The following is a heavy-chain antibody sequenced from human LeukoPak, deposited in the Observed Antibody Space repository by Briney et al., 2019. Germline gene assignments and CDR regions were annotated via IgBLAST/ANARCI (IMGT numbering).Heavy chain of an antibody. V-gene: IGHV4-39*07. CDR1: GGSISSSNYY. CDR2: IYYSGST. J-gene: IGHJ6*02. CDR3: ARSARGYFLDV. Sequence: SETLSLTCTVSGGSISSSNYYWGWIRQPPGKGLEWIGSIYYSGSTYYNPSLKSRVTISVDTSKNQFSLKLSSVTAADTAVYYCARSARGYFLDVWGQGTTVTVSS. D-gene: IGHD5-18*01.